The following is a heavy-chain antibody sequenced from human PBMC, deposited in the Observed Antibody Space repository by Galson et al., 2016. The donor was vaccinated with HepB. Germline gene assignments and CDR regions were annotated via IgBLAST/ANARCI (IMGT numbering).Heavy chain of an antibody. Sequence: SETLSLTCTVSGSSISSDFWSWIRQPPGKGLEWLGYIYYTGSTSYNPSLKSRVTISVDTSKKQFSLKLSSVTAADTAVYYCARDRGTFYYYAMDVWGQGTTVTVSS. J-gene: IGHJ6*02. CDR1: GSSISSDF. D-gene: IGHD3-16*01. CDR2: IYYTGST. CDR3: ARDRGTFYYYAMDV. V-gene: IGHV4-59*01.